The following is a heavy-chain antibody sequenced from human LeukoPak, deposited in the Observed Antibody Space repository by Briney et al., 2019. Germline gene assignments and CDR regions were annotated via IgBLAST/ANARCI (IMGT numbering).Heavy chain of an antibody. Sequence: SETLSLTCTVSGASIISSSRADYFFWGWIRQAPGKGLEWIGSIDYSGHTYYNPSLKTRATISVDTPKNQFSLSLRSVTAADTAVYYCARPLYNSWDRFDPWGQGTLITVS. CDR3: ARPLYNSWDRFDP. D-gene: IGHD3-16*01. CDR1: GASIISSSRADYFF. CDR2: IDYSGHT. V-gene: IGHV4-39*01. J-gene: IGHJ5*02.